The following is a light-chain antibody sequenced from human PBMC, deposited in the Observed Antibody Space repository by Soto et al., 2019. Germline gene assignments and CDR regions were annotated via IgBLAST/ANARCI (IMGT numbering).Light chain of an antibody. V-gene: IGLV2-14*01. CDR3: TSYTGRSTTYV. Sequence: QSVLTQPASVSGSPGQSITISCSGTRGDIGSYNYVAWYQQFPGKTPKILIYGVSNRPSGVSSRFSGSKSGNTASLTISGLQAEDEADYYCTSYTGRSTTYVFASGTKVIVL. J-gene: IGLJ1*01. CDR1: RGDIGSYNY. CDR2: GVS.